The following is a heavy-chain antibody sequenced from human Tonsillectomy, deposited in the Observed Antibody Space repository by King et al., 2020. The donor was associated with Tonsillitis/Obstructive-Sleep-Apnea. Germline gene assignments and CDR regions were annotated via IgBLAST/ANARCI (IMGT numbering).Heavy chain of an antibody. V-gene: IGHV3-23*04. CDR3: AKGTDSSSPAFDY. J-gene: IGHJ4*02. CDR1: GFTFSSYA. D-gene: IGHD6-6*01. CDR2: ISVSGSST. Sequence: VLLVESGGGLVQPGGSLRLSCAASGFTFSSYAMSWVRQAPGKGLEWVSVISVSGSSTYYADSVKGRITISRDNSKNTLYLRLNSLRAEDTAVYYCAKGTDSSSPAFDYWGQGTLVTVSS.